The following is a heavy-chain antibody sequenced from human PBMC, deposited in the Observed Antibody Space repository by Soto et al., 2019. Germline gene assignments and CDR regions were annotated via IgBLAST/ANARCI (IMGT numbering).Heavy chain of an antibody. CDR1: GGSFSGYY. CDR3: AREEFDYGDYAFDY. V-gene: IGHV4-34*01. J-gene: IGHJ4*02. Sequence: SETLSLTCAVYGGSFSGYYWSWIRQPPGKGLEWIGEINHSGSTNYNPSLKSRVTISVDTSKNQFSLKLSSVTAADTAVYYCAREEFDYGDYAFDYWGQGTLVTVSS. CDR2: INHSGST. D-gene: IGHD4-17*01.